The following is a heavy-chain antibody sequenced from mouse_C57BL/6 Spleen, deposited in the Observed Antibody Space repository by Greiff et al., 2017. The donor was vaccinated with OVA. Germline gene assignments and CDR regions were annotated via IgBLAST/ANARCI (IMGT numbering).Heavy chain of an antibody. CDR2: IRLKSDNYAT. CDR3: TGGTYWYFDV. CDR1: GFTFSNYW. D-gene: IGHD3-3*01. Sequence: EVKLVESGGGLVQPGGSMKLSCVASGFTFSNYWMNWVRQSPEKGLEWVAQIRLKSDNYATHYAESVKGRFTISRDDSKSSVYLQMNNLRAEDTGMYYCTGGTYWYFDVWGTGTTVTVSS. J-gene: IGHJ1*03. V-gene: IGHV6-3*01.